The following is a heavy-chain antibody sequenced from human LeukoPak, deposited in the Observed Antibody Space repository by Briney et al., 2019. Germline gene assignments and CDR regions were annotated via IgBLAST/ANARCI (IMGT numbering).Heavy chain of an antibody. CDR3: VRGGGSGWYDFDY. Sequence: GGSLRLSCAASGFTFSTYSMNWVRQAPGKGLEWVSSISTSGTYIYYADSLKGRFTISRDNAKNSLYLQMNNLRAEDTALYYCVRGGGSGWYDFDYWAREPRSPSPQ. D-gene: IGHD6-19*01. V-gene: IGHV3-21*01. CDR2: ISTSGTYI. CDR1: GFTFSTYS. J-gene: IGHJ4*02.